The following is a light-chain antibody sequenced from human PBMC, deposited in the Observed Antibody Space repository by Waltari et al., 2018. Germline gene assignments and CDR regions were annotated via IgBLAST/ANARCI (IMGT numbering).Light chain of an antibody. Sequence: DIQMPQSPSTLSASVGDRVTITCRASQSISSWLAWYQQKPGKAPKLLIYKASTLESGVPSRFSGSGSGTEFTLTISSLQPDDFATYYGQQYNKYPYTFGQGTRLEIK. V-gene: IGKV1-5*03. CDR2: KAS. CDR1: QSISSW. J-gene: IGKJ2*01. CDR3: QQYNKYPYT.